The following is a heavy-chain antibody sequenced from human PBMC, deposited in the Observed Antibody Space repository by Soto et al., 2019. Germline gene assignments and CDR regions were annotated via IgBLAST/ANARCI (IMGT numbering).Heavy chain of an antibody. CDR2: IYHIGST. D-gene: IGHD3-16*01. CDR1: GGSISSSNW. Sequence: QVQLQESGPGLVKPSGTLSLTCAVSGGSISSSNWWSWVRQPPGKGLEWIGEIYHIGSTNYNPSLRSRATISVDKSKNQFSLKVNSVTAADTAVYFCASLGQYNGMEVWGQGTTVTVSS. V-gene: IGHV4-4*02. CDR3: ASLGQYNGMEV. J-gene: IGHJ6*02.